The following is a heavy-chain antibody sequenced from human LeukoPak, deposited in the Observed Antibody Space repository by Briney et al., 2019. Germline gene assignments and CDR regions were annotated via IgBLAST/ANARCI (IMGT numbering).Heavy chain of an antibody. CDR3: ARGYDNRAVAGIKVLGLYYYYYMDV. J-gene: IGHJ6*03. V-gene: IGHV1-18*01. CDR1: GYTFTSYG. Sequence: GASVKVSCKASGYTFTSYGISWVRQAPGQGLEWMGWISAYNGNTNYAQKLQGRVTMTTGTSTSTAYMELRSLRSDDTAVYYCARGYDNRAVAGIKVLGLYYYYYMDVWGKGTTVTVSS. CDR2: ISAYNGNT. D-gene: IGHD6-19*01.